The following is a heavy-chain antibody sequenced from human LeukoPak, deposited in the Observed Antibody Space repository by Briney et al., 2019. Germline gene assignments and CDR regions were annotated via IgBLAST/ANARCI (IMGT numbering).Heavy chain of an antibody. V-gene: IGHV1-2*02. CDR1: GYTFTGYY. CDR3: AREPIAHIAVTGTIDY. Sequence: ASVKVSCKASGYTFTGYYMHWVRQAPGQGLEWMGWINPNSGGTNYAQKFQGRVTMTRDTSISTAYMELSRLRSDDTAVYYCAREPIAHIAVTGTIDYWGQGTLVTVSS. D-gene: IGHD6-19*01. CDR2: INPNSGGT. J-gene: IGHJ4*02.